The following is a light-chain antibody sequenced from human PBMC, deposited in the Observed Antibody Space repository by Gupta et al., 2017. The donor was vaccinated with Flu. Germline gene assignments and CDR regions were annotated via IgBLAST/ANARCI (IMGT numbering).Light chain of an antibody. V-gene: IGKV3-11*01. CDR2: DAS. CDR3: QQRYNWPIT. CDR1: QTVTTY. Sequence: EVVLTQSPVTLSLSPGERATLSCRASQTVTTYLAWYQQKIGQAPRLLIYDASIRATGTPARFSGSGSATDCTLTISRLEPEDFAVYYCQQRYNWPITFGPGTRLEIK. J-gene: IGKJ5*01.